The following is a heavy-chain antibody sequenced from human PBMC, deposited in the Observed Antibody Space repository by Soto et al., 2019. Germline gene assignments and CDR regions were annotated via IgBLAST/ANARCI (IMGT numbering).Heavy chain of an antibody. D-gene: IGHD3-10*01. CDR3: ARRAGRYYGSGSYYYYDY. J-gene: IGHJ4*02. Sequence: QVQLQESGPGLVKPSETLSLTCTVSGGSISSYYWSWIRQPPGKGLEWIGYIYYIGSTNYNPSLKSRVTISVDTSKNQFSLKLSSVTAADTAVYYCARRAGRYYGSGSYYYYDYWGQGTLVTVSS. CDR1: GGSISSYY. CDR2: IYYIGST. V-gene: IGHV4-59*01.